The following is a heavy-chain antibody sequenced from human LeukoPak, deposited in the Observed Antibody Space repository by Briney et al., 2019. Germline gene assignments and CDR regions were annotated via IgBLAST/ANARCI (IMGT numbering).Heavy chain of an antibody. CDR1: GFTFSSYS. Sequence: PGGSLRLSCAASGFTFSSYSMNWVRQAPGKGLEWVSSISSSSSYIYYADSVKGRFTISRDNAKNSLYLQMNSLRAEDTAVYYCARAGVVAANLFDYWGQGTLVTVSS. CDR2: ISSSSSYI. CDR3: ARAGVVAANLFDY. V-gene: IGHV3-21*01. J-gene: IGHJ4*02. D-gene: IGHD2-15*01.